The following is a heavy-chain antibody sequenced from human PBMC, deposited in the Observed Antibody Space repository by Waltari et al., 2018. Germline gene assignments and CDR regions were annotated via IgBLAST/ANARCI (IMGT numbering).Heavy chain of an antibody. Sequence: EVQSFESRGGLVQPGGSPRLSCEASGFTFSRYWVSRVHQTPGKGVEGAANINYDGRQKYYVDSVKGRFAISRDNAKNSVYLQMNRLRVEDTATEYCAKSRGFEYWGQGALITGSS. D-gene: IGHD3-10*01. V-gene: IGHV3-7*01. CDR2: INYDGRQK. CDR3: AKSRGFEY. CDR1: GFTFSRYW. J-gene: IGHJ4*02.